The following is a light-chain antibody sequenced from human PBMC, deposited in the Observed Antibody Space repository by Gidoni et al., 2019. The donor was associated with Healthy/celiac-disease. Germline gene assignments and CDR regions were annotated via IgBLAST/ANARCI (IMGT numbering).Light chain of an antibody. J-gene: IGKJ3*01. CDR3: QQYDNLPRFT. V-gene: IGKV1-33*01. CDR1: QDISNY. Sequence: DIQMTQSPSSLSASVGDRVTITCQASQDISNYLNWYQQKPGKAPKLLIYDASNLETGVPSRFSGIGSGTDFTFTISSLQPEVMATYYCQQYDNLPRFTFGPGTKVDIK. CDR2: DAS.